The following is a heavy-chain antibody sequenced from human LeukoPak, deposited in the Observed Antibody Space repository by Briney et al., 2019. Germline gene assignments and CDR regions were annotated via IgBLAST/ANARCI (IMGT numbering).Heavy chain of an antibody. Sequence: GGSLRLSCAASGFTFSSYSMNWVRQAPGKGLEWVSSISSSSSYIYYADSVKGRFTISRDNAKNSLYLQMSSLRAEDTAVYYCARANWGITTNPGDYWGQGTLVTVSS. V-gene: IGHV3-21*01. CDR3: ARANWGITTNPGDY. D-gene: IGHD3-10*01. J-gene: IGHJ4*02. CDR1: GFTFSSYS. CDR2: ISSSSSYI.